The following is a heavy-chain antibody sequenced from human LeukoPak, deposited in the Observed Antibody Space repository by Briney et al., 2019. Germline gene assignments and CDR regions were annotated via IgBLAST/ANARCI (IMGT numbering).Heavy chain of an antibody. J-gene: IGHJ4*02. D-gene: IGHD2-2*01. V-gene: IGHV4-39*02. CDR1: GGSINNNNYN. Sequence: SETLSLTCRVSGGSINNNNYNWGWIRQPPGKGLEWIGNIYYSGSTYYNPSLKSRVTISVDTSKNQFSLKLSSVTAADTAVYYCVGDCSSTSCYAHRLDYWGQGTLVTVSS. CDR3: VGDCSSTSCYAHRLDY. CDR2: IYYSGST.